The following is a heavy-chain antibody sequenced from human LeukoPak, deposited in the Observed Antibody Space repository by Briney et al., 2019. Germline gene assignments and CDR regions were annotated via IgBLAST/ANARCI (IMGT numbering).Heavy chain of an antibody. CDR1: GGSISNYY. D-gene: IGHD4-17*01. J-gene: IGHJ1*01. Sequence: SETLSLTCTVSGGSISNYYWSWIRQPPGKGLEWIGYIYNSGHTNYNPSLKSRVTISEDTSKSQLSLKLSSVTAADTAVYYCAREAVTTSRYFQHWGQGTLVTVSS. CDR3: AREAVTTSRYFQH. V-gene: IGHV4-59*01. CDR2: IYNSGHT.